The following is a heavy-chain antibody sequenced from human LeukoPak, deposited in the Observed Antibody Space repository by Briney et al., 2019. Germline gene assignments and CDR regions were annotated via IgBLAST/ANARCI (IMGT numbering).Heavy chain of an antibody. CDR3: TTAFPIGHFDY. CDR2: IRSKHYGGAI. D-gene: IGHD2-15*01. CDR1: GFTFGDYA. V-gene: IGHV3-49*03. J-gene: IGHJ4*02. Sequence: GGSLRLPCTASGFTFGDYAMSWFRQAPGKGLEWVGFIRSKHYGGAIEYAASVRGRFTISRDDSKSIAYLQMNSLKTEDTAVYYCTTAFPIGHFDYWGQGTLVTVSS.